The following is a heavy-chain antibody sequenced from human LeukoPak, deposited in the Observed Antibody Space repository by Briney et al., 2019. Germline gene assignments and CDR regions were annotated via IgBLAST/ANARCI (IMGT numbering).Heavy chain of an antibody. CDR1: GFTFSSYG. D-gene: IGHD6-19*01. CDR2: ISYDGSNK. Sequence: GSLRLSCAASGFTFSSYGMHWVRQAPGKGLEWVAVISYDGSNKYYADSVKGRFTISRDNSKNTLYLQMNSLRAEDTAVYYCAKDRLASGWYNFDYWGQGTLV. J-gene: IGHJ4*02. CDR3: AKDRLASGWYNFDY. V-gene: IGHV3-30*18.